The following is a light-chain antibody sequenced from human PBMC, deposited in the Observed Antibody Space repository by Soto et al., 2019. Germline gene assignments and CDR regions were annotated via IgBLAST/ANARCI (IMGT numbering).Light chain of an antibody. CDR2: DAS. CDR3: QQRSNWPFT. V-gene: IGKV3-11*01. Sequence: EIVLTQSPATLSLSPGERATLSCRASQSVSSYLAWYQQKPRQAPRLLIYDASNRATGIPARFSGSGSETDFTLTISSLEPEDFAVYYCQQRSNWPFTFGQGTRLEIK. CDR1: QSVSSY. J-gene: IGKJ5*01.